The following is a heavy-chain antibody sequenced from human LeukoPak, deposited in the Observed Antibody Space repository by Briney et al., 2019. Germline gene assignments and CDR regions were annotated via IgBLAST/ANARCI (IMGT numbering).Heavy chain of an antibody. Sequence: SVKVSCKASGLTFSSYAINWVRQAPGQGLEWMGGIIPIFGTATYAQKFQGRVTMTTDTLTNTAYMELRSLRSDDTAVYYCARWLGSGSYYDYWGQETLVTVSS. CDR2: IIPIFGTA. V-gene: IGHV1-69*05. J-gene: IGHJ4*02. D-gene: IGHD3-10*01. CDR1: GLTFSSYA. CDR3: ARWLGSGSYYDY.